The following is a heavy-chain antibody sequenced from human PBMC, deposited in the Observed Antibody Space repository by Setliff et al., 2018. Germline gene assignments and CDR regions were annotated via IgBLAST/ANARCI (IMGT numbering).Heavy chain of an antibody. D-gene: IGHD3-3*01. J-gene: IGHJ4*02. CDR3: ARRTEYYNFWSGYYDY. Sequence: SETLSLTCAVSVYSISRDCHWGWIRQPPGKGLEWIGSIYYSGSTYYNPSLKSRVTISVDTSKNQFSLKLSSVTAADTAVYYCARRTEYYNFWSGYYDYWGQGTLVTVSS. CDR2: IYYSGST. V-gene: IGHV4-38-2*01. CDR1: VYSISRDCH.